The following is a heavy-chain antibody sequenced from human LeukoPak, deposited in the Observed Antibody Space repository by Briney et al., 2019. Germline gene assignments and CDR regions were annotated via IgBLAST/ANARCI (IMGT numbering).Heavy chain of an antibody. D-gene: IGHD6-6*01. CDR2: IIPILGTA. CDR3: ARVKGSSSALGGDY. CDR1: GCTFSSYA. J-gene: IGHJ4*02. Sequence: SVKVSCKASGCTFSSYAISWVRQAPGQGLEWMGRIIPILGTANYAQKFQGRVTITADKSTGTAYMELSSLRSEDTAVYYCARVKGSSSALGGDYWGQGTLVTVSS. V-gene: IGHV1-69*04.